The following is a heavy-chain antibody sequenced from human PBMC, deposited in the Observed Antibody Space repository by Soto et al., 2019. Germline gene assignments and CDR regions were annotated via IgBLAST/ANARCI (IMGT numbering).Heavy chain of an antibody. V-gene: IGHV3-7*05. CDR1: GFTFSDYW. Sequence: EVQLVESGGGLVQPGGSLRLSFAASGFTFSDYWMSWVRQAPGKGLECVANIKRDGSEKYYVDPVKGRFTISRDNANNSLYLQMNSLRAEDTAVYYCATSMGRGGNDYWGQGTLVTVSS. CDR2: IKRDGSEK. CDR3: ATSMGRGGNDY. D-gene: IGHD3-10*01. J-gene: IGHJ4*02.